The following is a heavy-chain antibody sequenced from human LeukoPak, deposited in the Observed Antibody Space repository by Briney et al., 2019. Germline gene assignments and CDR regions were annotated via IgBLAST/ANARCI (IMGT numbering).Heavy chain of an antibody. D-gene: IGHD2-15*01. CDR2: TYYRSKWYN. J-gene: IGHJ5*02. CDR1: GDSVSSNSAA. CDR3: ASQVAAHDNWFDP. V-gene: IGHV6-1*01. Sequence: SQTLSLTRAISGDSVSSNSAAWNWIRQSPSRGLEWLGRTYYRSKWYNDYAVSVKSRITINPDTSKNQFSLKLSSVTAADTAVYYCASQVAAHDNWFDPWGQGTLVTVSS.